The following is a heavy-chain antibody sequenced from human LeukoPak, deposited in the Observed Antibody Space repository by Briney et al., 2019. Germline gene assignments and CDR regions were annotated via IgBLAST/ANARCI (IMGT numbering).Heavy chain of an antibody. CDR2: ITNGGRGTI. D-gene: IGHD3-22*01. J-gene: IGHJ4*02. Sequence: GGSLRLSCAASGFTFSDYYMSWIRQAPGKGLEWVSYITNGGRGTIYYADSVKGRFTISRDNSKDSLYLQMNSLRTEDTALYYCALVFVDYYDSSSLIDYWGQGTLVTASS. CDR3: ALVFVDYYDSSSLIDY. CDR1: GFTFSDYY. V-gene: IGHV3-11*01.